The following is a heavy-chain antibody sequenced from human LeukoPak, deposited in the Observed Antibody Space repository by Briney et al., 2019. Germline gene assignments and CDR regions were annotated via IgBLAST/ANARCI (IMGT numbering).Heavy chain of an antibody. D-gene: IGHD5-24*01. CDR3: VRDEEMATIDH. Sequence: AETLSLTCAVSGGSFSAFFWRWIRQPPGKGLEWIGDVGPSGSADYNPSLKSRVTISVDTSKNQFSLKLSSVTAADTAVYYCVRDEEMATIDHWGQGTLVTVSS. V-gene: IGHV4-34*01. CDR1: GGSFSAFF. J-gene: IGHJ4*02. CDR2: VGPSGSA.